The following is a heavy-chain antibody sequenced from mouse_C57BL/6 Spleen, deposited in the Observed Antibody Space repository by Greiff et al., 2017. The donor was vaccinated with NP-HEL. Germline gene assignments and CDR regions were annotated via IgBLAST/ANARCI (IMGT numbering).Heavy chain of an antibody. D-gene: IGHD1-1*01. CDR3: ARFGGVTTVVARYWYFDV. J-gene: IGHJ1*03. Sequence: VQLQQSGAELVRPGSSVKLSCKASGYTFTSYWMDWVKQRPGQGLEWIGNIYPSDSETHYNQKFKDKATLTVDKSSSTAYMQLSSLTSEDSAVYYCARFGGVTTVVARYWYFDVWGTGTTVTVSS. V-gene: IGHV1-61*01. CDR1: GYTFTSYW. CDR2: IYPSDSET.